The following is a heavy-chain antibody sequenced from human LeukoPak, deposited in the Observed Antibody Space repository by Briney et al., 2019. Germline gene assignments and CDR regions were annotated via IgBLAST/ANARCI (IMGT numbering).Heavy chain of an antibody. D-gene: IGHD3-10*01. V-gene: IGHV1-2*02. J-gene: IGHJ4*02. CDR1: GYTFTGYS. Sequence: GASVKVSCKASGYTFTGYSIYWVRQTPGQKLEWMGWINPKTGTANSAQKFQGRVTMTRDTSISTVYMEVRRLRSDDTAVYYCARENYYGSGDPNYFDYWGQGTLVTVSS. CDR3: ARENYYGSGDPNYFDY. CDR2: INPKTGTA.